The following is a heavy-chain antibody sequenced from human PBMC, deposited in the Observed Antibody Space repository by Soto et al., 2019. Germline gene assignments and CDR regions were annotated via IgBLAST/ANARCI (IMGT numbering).Heavy chain of an antibody. CDR2: IDYDGVNK. Sequence: PGGPLRHSCAASEFTFYNYAMNWVRQAPGKGLEWVSTIDYDGVNKHYADSVKGRFTVSRDNSRDTLFLQMNSLTADDTAVYYCAKATTNGGWFNPFDSWGQGALVPVSS. V-gene: IGHV3-23*01. CDR1: EFTFYNYA. J-gene: IGHJ4*02. D-gene: IGHD6-19*01. CDR3: AKATTNGGWFNPFDS.